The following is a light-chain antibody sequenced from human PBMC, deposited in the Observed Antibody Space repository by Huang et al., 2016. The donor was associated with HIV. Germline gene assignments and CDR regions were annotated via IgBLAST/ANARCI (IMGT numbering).Light chain of an antibody. J-gene: IGKJ3*01. V-gene: IGKV1-27*01. CDR2: ASS. CDR1: HEISNY. CDR3: QKYTSAPFT. Sequence: DIQMTQSPSSLSASVGDRINVTCRASHEISNYLAWYQQKAGNAPKLLVYASSTLQSGYPSRFSGRGSGTEFTLTISSLQPEDVATYYCQKYTSAPFTFGPGTIVDI.